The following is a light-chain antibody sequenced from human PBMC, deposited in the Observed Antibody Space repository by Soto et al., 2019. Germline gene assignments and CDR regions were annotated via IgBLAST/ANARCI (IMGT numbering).Light chain of an antibody. V-gene: IGLV2-14*01. J-gene: IGLJ2*01. CDR3: SAYRSSSADVV. Sequence: QSALTQPASVSGSPGQSITISCTGTSSDAGGYNYVSWYQQHPGKAPKVLISDVSDRPSGVSTRFSGSKSGNPASLTISGRQDEDEADYYGSAYRSSSADVVFGGGTKLTGL. CDR1: SSDAGGYNY. CDR2: DVS.